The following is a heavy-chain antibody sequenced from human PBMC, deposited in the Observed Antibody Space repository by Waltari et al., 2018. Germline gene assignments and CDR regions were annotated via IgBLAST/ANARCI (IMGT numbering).Heavy chain of an antibody. CDR1: GYSLPDLS. J-gene: IGHJ3*02. D-gene: IGHD1-1*01. CDR2: FDRDEDDT. Sequence: QAQLLQSGAEMKKPGASVKVSCKVSGYSLPDLSIHWVRQAPGKGLEWMGGFDRDEDDTRYAHECQGRVTLTEETSTDTAYMELSSLRSDDTAIYFCATASGIPTTVTLYDPFDIWGQGTMVTVSS. CDR3: ATASGIPTTVTLYDPFDI. V-gene: IGHV1-24*01.